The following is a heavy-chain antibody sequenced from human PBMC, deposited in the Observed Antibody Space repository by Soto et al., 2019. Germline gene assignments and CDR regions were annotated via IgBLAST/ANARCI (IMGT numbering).Heavy chain of an antibody. Sequence: EVQLVESGGGLIQPGGSLRLSCAASGFTVSSNYMSWVRQAPGKGLEWVSVISGSGGSTYYADSVKGRFTISRDNSKNTLYLQMNSLRAEDTAVYYCAKDIRYSYGRGYYYYGMDVWGQGTTVTVSS. CDR1: GFTVSSNY. V-gene: IGHV3-23*04. J-gene: IGHJ6*02. CDR3: AKDIRYSYGRGYYYYGMDV. CDR2: ISGSGGST. D-gene: IGHD5-18*01.